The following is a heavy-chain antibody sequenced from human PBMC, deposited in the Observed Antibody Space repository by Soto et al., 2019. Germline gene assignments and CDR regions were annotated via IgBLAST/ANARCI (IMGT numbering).Heavy chain of an antibody. CDR1: GFSLSDYY. CDR2: ISSSGSSI. D-gene: IGHD6-13*01. Sequence: WGSLRLSCAGSGFSLSDYYMIFVRHSPGKGLEWVSYISSSGSSIYYADSVKGRFTISRDNAKNSMYLQMNGLRAEDTAMYYCATDRVTLPGTFGYWGQGTLVTVSS. J-gene: IGHJ4*02. CDR3: ATDRVTLPGTFGY. V-gene: IGHV3-11*01.